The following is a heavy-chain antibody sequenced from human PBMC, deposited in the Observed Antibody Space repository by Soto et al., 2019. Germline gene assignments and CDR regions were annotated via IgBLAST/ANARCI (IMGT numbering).Heavy chain of an antibody. CDR3: AREDVLRFLEWPQGMDV. J-gene: IGHJ6*02. Sequence: KPSETLSLTCTVSGGSVSSGSYYWSWIRQPPGKGLEWIGYIYYSGSTNYNPSLKSRVTISVDTSKNQFSLKLSSVTAADTAVYYCAREDVLRFLEWPQGMDVWGQGTTVTVS. D-gene: IGHD3-3*01. V-gene: IGHV4-61*01. CDR1: GGSVSSGSYY. CDR2: IYYSGST.